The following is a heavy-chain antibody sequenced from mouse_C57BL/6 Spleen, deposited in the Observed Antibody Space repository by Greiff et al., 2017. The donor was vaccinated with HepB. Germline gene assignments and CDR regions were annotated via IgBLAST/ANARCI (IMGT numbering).Heavy chain of an antibody. V-gene: IGHV5-17*01. D-gene: IGHD2-4*01. CDR3: ARAYYDYDVGNFDY. J-gene: IGHJ2*01. CDR1: GFTFSDYG. Sequence: EVKLMESGGGLVKPGGSLKLSCAASGFTFSDYGMHWVRQAPEKGLEWVAYISSGSSTIYYADTVKGRFTIFRDNAKNTLFLQMTSLRSEDTAMYYCARAYYDYDVGNFDYWGQGTTLTVSS. CDR2: ISSGSSTI.